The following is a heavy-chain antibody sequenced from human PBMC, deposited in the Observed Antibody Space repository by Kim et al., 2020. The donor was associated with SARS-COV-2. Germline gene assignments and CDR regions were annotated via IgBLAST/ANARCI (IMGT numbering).Heavy chain of an antibody. CDR1: GYTFISYG. V-gene: IGHV1-18*01. CDR2: ISPYNGNT. J-gene: IGHJ6*02. Sequence: ASVKVSCKASGYTFISYGLSWVRQAPGQGPEWMGWISPYNGNTFYAQNFQGRVSMTTDTPTRTAYMELRSLTSDDTAVYYCAREEYCHGSGTYRPPSNYGMDVWGQGTTVTVSS. D-gene: IGHD3-10*01. CDR3: AREEYCHGSGTYRPPSNYGMDV.